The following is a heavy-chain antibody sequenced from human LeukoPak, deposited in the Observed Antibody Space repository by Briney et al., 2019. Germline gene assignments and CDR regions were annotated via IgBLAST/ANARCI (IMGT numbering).Heavy chain of an antibody. CDR2: IWYDGSDK. V-gene: IGHV3-33*07. CDR3: ARVGCTGGSCLAYNYYPMDV. D-gene: IGHD2-15*01. J-gene: IGHJ6*02. Sequence: GGSLRLSCAASGFTFNTYGMNWVCQAPGKGLEWVAIIWYDGSDKYYAESVKGRFTISRDNSKNTLYLQVNSLRDEDTAVYYCARVGCTGGSCLAYNYYPMDVWGQGTTVTVSS. CDR1: GFTFNTYG.